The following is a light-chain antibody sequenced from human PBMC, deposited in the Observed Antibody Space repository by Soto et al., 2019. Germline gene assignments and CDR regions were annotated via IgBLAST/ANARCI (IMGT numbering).Light chain of an antibody. Sequence: EIVLTQSPGPLSLSPGERATLSCRASQSVSNNYLAWYQQKPGQAPRLLIYGASNRATGIPDRFSGSGFGTDFTLTISRLEPEDFAVYYCQQYGSSGTFGQGTKVDIK. CDR3: QQYGSSGT. J-gene: IGKJ1*01. CDR2: GAS. V-gene: IGKV3-20*01. CDR1: QSVSNNY.